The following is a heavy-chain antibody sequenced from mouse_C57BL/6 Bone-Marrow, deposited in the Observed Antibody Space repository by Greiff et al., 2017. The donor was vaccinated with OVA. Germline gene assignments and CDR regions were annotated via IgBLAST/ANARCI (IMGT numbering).Heavy chain of an antibody. V-gene: IGHV1-18*01. CDR2: INPNNGGT. D-gene: IGHD1-1*01. J-gene: IGHJ3*01. CDR3: AREAFYGFAY. CDR1: GYTFTDYN. Sequence: EVKLQQSGPELVKPGASVKIPCKASGYTFTDYNMDWVKQSHGKSLEWIGDINPNNGGTIYNQKFKGKATLTVDKSSSTAYMELRSLPSEDTAVYYCAREAFYGFAYWGQGTLVTVSA.